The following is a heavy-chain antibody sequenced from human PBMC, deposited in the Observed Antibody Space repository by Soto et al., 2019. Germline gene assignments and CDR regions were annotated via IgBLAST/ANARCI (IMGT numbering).Heavy chain of an antibody. D-gene: IGHD3-22*01. CDR1: GFTFSYYG. CDR2: ISYDGNNK. V-gene: IGHV3-30*18. CDR3: AKEYRASEWSCYDT. Sequence: QVQLVESGGGVIQPGRSLRLSCAASGFTFSYYGMHWVRQAPGKGLEWLAVISYDGNNKYYADSVKGRFTISRDNSNNTLCLQMSSLRADDTAVYYCAKEYRASEWSCYDTWGQGTLVTVSS. J-gene: IGHJ5*02.